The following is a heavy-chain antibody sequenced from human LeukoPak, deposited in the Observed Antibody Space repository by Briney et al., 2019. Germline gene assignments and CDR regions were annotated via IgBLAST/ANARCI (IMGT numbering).Heavy chain of an antibody. CDR2: ISSSSTYI. J-gene: IGHJ4*02. Sequence: PGGSLRLSCAASGFTFSSYTMNWVHQAPGKGLEWVSSISSSSTYIYYADSVKGRFTISRDNANNPLFLQMNSLRAEDTAVYYCARGGITMIVYWGQGTLVTVSS. D-gene: IGHD3-22*01. V-gene: IGHV3-21*06. CDR3: ARGGITMIVY. CDR1: GFTFSSYT.